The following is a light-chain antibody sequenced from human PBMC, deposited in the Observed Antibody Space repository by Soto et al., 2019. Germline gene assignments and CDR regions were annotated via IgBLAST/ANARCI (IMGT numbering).Light chain of an antibody. Sequence: QSVLTQPASVSGSPGQPITISCTGTSGDVGSYNLVSWYQQHPGKAPKVMIYEGSKRPSGVSNRFSASKSGTTASLTISGLQAEDEADYYCCSYAGNSIYVFXSGTKLTVL. CDR2: EGS. CDR1: SGDVGSYNL. J-gene: IGLJ1*01. V-gene: IGLV2-23*01. CDR3: CSYAGNSIYV.